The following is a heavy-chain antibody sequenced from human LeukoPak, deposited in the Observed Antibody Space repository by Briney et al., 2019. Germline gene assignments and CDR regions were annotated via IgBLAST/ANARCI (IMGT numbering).Heavy chain of an antibody. CDR3: AKVSRRYSSGDGGGY. D-gene: IGHD6-19*01. J-gene: IGHJ4*02. V-gene: IGHV3-7*01. CDR1: GFTFSSYW. Sequence: PGGSLRLSCAASGFTFSSYWMSWVRQAPGKGLEWVANIKQDGSEKYYVDSVKGRFTISRDNAKNSLYLQMNSLRAEDTAVYYCAKVSRRYSSGDGGGYWGQGTLVTVSS. CDR2: IKQDGSEK.